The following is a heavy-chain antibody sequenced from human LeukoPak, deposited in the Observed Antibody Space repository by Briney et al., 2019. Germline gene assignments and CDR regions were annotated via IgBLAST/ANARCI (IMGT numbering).Heavy chain of an antibody. Sequence: GGSLRLSCVASGFSFSSYWMTWVRQVPGKGLEWVANINQDRSEKSYVDSVKGRFTISRDNAKNSLYLQMNSLRAEDTAVYYCARDHCSSSSCYTYYGMELWGQGTTVTVSS. CDR1: GFSFSSYW. CDR2: INQDRSEK. CDR3: ARDHCSSSSCYTYYGMEL. D-gene: IGHD2-2*02. J-gene: IGHJ6*02. V-gene: IGHV3-7*01.